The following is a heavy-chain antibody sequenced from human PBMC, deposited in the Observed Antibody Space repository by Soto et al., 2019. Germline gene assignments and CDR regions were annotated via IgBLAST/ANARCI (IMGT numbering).Heavy chain of an antibody. J-gene: IGHJ4*02. V-gene: IGHV4-61*01. D-gene: IGHD3-10*01. Sequence: SETLSLTCTVSGGSVSSGSYYWSWIRQPPGKGLEWIGYIYYSGSTNYNPSLKRRVTLSVDTSKNQFSLKLSSVISAYTAVYHCASGLYGSGSYYNYFDYWGKGTLVTVSS. CDR1: GGSVSSGSYY. CDR2: IYYSGST. CDR3: ASGLYGSGSYYNYFDY.